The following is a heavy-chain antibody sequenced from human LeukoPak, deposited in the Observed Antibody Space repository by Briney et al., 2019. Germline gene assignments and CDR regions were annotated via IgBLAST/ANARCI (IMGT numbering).Heavy chain of an antibody. CDR1: GYTLTELS. J-gene: IGHJ4*02. Sequence: ASVKVSCKVSGYTLTELSMHWVRQAPGKGLEWMGGFDPEDGETIYAQKFQGRVTMTEDTSTDTAYMELSSLRSEDTAVYYCARGDMITFGGSILLPLYYWGQGTLVTVSS. D-gene: IGHD3-16*01. V-gene: IGHV1-24*01. CDR2: FDPEDGET. CDR3: ARGDMITFGGSILLPLYY.